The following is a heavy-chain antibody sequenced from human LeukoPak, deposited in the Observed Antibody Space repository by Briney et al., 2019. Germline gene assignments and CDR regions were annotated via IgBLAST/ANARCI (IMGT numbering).Heavy chain of an antibody. CDR2: ISGSGANI. V-gene: IGHV3-23*01. J-gene: IGHJ4*02. CDR3: AKDHTAWEQGY. D-gene: IGHD1-26*01. CDR1: GLTFSNYA. Sequence: PGGSLRLSCAASGLTFSNYAMSWVRQAPGKGLEWVSTISGSGANIYYADSVKGRFTIPRDNSKNTLHLQMNSLRAEDTAVYYCAKDHTAWEQGYWGQGILVTVSS.